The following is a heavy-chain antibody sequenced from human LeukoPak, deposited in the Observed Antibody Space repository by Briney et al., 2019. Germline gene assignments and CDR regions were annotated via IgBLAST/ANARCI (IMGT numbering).Heavy chain of an antibody. V-gene: IGHV3-23*01. Sequence: GGSLRLSCAASGFTFSSYAMSWVRQAPGKGLEWVSAISGSGGSTYYADSVKGRFTISRDNSKNTLYLQMNSLRAEDTAVYYCAKCGEDESGSYPFDYWGRGTLVTVSS. D-gene: IGHD1-26*01. CDR3: AKCGEDESGSYPFDY. CDR2: ISGSGGST. CDR1: GFTFSSYA. J-gene: IGHJ4*02.